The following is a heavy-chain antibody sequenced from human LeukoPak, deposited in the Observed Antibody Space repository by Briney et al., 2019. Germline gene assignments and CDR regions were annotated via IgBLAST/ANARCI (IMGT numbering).Heavy chain of an antibody. CDR3: ARVRDSGSSPIDY. Sequence: ASVKVSCKASGYTFTGYYMHWVRQAPGQGLEWMGWINPNSGGTNYAQKFQGRVTMTRDTSISTAYMELSRLRSDDTAVYHCARVRDSGSSPIDYWGQGTLVTVSS. D-gene: IGHD6-13*01. CDR2: INPNSGGT. J-gene: IGHJ4*02. CDR1: GYTFTGYY. V-gene: IGHV1-2*02.